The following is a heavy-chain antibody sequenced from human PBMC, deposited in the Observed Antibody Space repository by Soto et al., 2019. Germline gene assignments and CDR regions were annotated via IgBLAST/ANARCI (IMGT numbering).Heavy chain of an antibody. J-gene: IGHJ3*02. CDR1: GFTFSDHY. CDR2: TRNRDNGYTT. V-gene: IGHV3-72*01. Sequence: GGSLRLSCAASGFTFSDHYMDWVRQAPGKGLEWVGRTRNRDNGYTTEYAASVKGRFTISRDASKNSLYLQMNSLQTEDTAVYYCSINYYDTSGYSIDIWGQGTMVTVSS. CDR3: SINYYDTSGYSIDI. D-gene: IGHD3-22*01.